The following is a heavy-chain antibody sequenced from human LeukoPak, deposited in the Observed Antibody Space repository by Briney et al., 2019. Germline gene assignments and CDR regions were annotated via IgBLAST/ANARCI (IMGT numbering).Heavy chain of an antibody. V-gene: IGHV1-69*06. CDR2: IIPIFGTA. CDR3: ARAEAAAHNLIFDY. Sequence: SVKVSCKASGGTFSSYAISWVRQAPGQGLEWMGGIIPIFGTANYAQKFQGRVTITADKSTSTAYMELSSLRSEDTAVYYCARAEAAAHNLIFDYRGQGTLVTVSS. D-gene: IGHD6-13*01. CDR1: GGTFSSYA. J-gene: IGHJ4*02.